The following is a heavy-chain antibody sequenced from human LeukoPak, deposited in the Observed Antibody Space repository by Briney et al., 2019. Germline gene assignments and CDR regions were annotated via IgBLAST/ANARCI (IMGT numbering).Heavy chain of an antibody. CDR2: IYHSGST. CDR1: GGSISSSHW. CDR3: ARVYGGGYDFRGAFDI. D-gene: IGHD5-12*01. J-gene: IGHJ3*02. Sequence: PSETLSLTCAVSGGSISSSHWWSWVRQPPGKGLEWIGEIYHSGSTNYNPSLKSRITISVDMSKNQFSLKLSSVTAADTAVYYCARVYGGGYDFRGAFDIWGQGTMVTVSS. V-gene: IGHV4-4*02.